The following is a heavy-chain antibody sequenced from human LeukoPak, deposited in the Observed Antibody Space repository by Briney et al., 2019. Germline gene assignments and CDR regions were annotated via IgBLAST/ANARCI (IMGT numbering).Heavy chain of an antibody. CDR2: IYYSGSS. CDR1: GGSISSYY. Sequence: SETLSLTCTVSGGSISSYYWSWIRQPPGKGLEWIGYIYYSGSSNCNPSLKSRVTISVDTSKNQFSLKLSSVTAADTAVYYCARVVAATFDYWGQGTLVTVSS. V-gene: IGHV4-59*01. CDR3: ARVVAATFDY. J-gene: IGHJ4*02. D-gene: IGHD2-15*01.